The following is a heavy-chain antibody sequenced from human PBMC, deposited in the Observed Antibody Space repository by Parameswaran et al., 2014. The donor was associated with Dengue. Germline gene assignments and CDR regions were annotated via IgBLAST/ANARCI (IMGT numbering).Heavy chain of an antibody. CDR3: ARVLDYGDYNWFDP. D-gene: IGHD4-17*01. CDR2: IWYDGSNK. Sequence: VRQAPGKGLEWVAVIWYDGSNKYYADSVKGRFTISRDDSKNTLYLQMSSLRAEDTAVYYCARVLDYGDYNWFDPWGQGTLVTVSS. J-gene: IGHJ5*02. V-gene: IGHV3-33*01.